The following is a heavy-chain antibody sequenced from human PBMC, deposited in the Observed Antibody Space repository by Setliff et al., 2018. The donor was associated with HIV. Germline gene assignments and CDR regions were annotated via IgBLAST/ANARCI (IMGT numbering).Heavy chain of an antibody. CDR1: GGSLSGYY. CDR2: VSHTGST. V-gene: IGHV4-34*01. CDR3: AREGTYSGTYWVRRVASFDI. D-gene: IGHD1-26*01. Sequence: SETLSLTCAVYGGSLSGYYWRWIRQPPGKGLEWIGDVSHTGSTNYNPSLKSRITISADTPKNQCSLKLSPVTAADTAVYYCAREGTYSGTYWVRRVASFDIWGQGTMVTVSS. J-gene: IGHJ3*02.